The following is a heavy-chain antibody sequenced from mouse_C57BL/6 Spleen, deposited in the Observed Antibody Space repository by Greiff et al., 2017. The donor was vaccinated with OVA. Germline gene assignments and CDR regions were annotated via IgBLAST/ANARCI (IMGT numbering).Heavy chain of an antibody. CDR2: IWTGGGT. CDR3: ARIPLTGTRAMDY. D-gene: IGHD4-1*01. CDR1: GFSLTSYA. J-gene: IGHJ4*01. V-gene: IGHV2-9-1*01. Sequence: VQGVESGPGLVAPSQSLSITCTVSGFSLTSYAISWVRQPPGKGLEWLGVIWTGGGTNYNSALKSRLSISKDNSKSQVFLKMNSLQTDDTARYYCARIPLTGTRAMDYWGQGTSVTVSS.